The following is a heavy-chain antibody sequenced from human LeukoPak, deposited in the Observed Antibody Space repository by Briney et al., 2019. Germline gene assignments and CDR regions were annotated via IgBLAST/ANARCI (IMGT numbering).Heavy chain of an antibody. Sequence: GGSLRLSCAASGFTFSKDDFHWVRQAPGKGLECVAAIGVTGDTYYADSVKVRFTISREDAANSLYLQMRSLGAGDTALYYCTKEFCGSRAACAGGSYYDFWGRGALVTVSS. CDR1: GFTFSKDD. J-gene: IGHJ2*01. CDR2: IGVTGDT. D-gene: IGHD2-15*01. V-gene: IGHV3-13*01. CDR3: TKEFCGSRAACAGGSYYDF.